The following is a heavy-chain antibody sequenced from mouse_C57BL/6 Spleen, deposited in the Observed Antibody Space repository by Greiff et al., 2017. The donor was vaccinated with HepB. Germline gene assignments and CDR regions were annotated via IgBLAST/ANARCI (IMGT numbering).Heavy chain of an antibody. CDR1: GYTFTDYN. D-gene: IGHD2-2*01. J-gene: IGHJ4*01. Sequence: VQLQQSGPELVKPGASVKMSCKASGYTFTDYNMHWVKQSHGKSLEWIGYINPNNGGTSYNQKFKGKATLTVNKSSSTAYMELRSLTSEDSAVYYCARDLLWLRDAMDYWGQGTSVTVSS. CDR2: INPNNGGT. V-gene: IGHV1-22*01. CDR3: ARDLLWLRDAMDY.